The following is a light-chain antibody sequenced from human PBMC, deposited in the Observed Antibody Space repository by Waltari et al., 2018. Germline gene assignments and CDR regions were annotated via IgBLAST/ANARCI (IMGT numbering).Light chain of an antibody. CDR1: QDISNP. CDR3: QNYDRVPWT. V-gene: IGKV1-27*01. CDR2: ASS. J-gene: IGKJ1*01. Sequence: DIQMTQSPSSLSASVGDRLTISCRASQDISNPLAWYQQLPGKVPKLLISASSALQSGVPSRFSGSGSGSDFTLTINNLQTEDFATYYCQNYDRVPWTFGPGTKVDVK.